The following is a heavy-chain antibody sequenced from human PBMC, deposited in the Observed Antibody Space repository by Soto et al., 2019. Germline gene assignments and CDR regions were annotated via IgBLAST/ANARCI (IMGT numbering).Heavy chain of an antibody. CDR1: GGSISSGGYY. J-gene: IGHJ6*02. V-gene: IGHV4-31*03. D-gene: IGHD2-15*01. CDR3: ARDTVVVAAAARYYYYYGMDV. CDR2: IYYSGST. Sequence: SETLSLTCTVSGGSISSGGYYWSWIRQHPGKGLEWIGYIYYSGSTYYNPSLKSRVTISVDTSKNQFSLKLSSVTAADTAVYYCARDTVVVAAAARYYYYYGMDVWGQGTTVTVSS.